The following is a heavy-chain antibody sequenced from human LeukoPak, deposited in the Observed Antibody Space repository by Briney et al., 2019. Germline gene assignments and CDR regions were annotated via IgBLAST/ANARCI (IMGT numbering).Heavy chain of an antibody. J-gene: IGHJ4*02. CDR1: GFTFSSYS. Sequence: PGGSLRLSCAASGFTFSSYSMNWVRQAPGKGLEWVSSISSSSSYIYYADSVRGRFTISRDNAKNSLYLQMNSLRAEDTAVYYCARDLASTYYYDSSGYSEDYFDYWGQGTLVTVSS. V-gene: IGHV3-21*01. D-gene: IGHD3-22*01. CDR2: ISSSSSYI. CDR3: ARDLASTYYYDSSGYSEDYFDY.